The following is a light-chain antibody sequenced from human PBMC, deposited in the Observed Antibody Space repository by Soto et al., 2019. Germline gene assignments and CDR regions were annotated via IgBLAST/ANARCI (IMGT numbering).Light chain of an antibody. CDR2: DAS. V-gene: IGKV3-11*01. J-gene: IGKJ2*01. CDR3: QQRSNWPRT. Sequence: EIVLTQSPATLSLSPGERATLSCSASQSVSSSLAWYQQKPGQAPRPLIYDASNRATDIPARFSGSGSGTDFTLTINSLEPEDFAVYYCQQRSNWPRTFGQGTKLEIK. CDR1: QSVSSS.